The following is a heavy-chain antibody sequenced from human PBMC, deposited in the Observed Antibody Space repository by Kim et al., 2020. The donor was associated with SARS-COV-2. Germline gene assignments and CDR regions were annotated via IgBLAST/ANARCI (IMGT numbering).Heavy chain of an antibody. CDR2: IKSKTDGGTT. CDR3: TTEDCSSTSCYYYYGMDV. CDR1: GFTFSNAW. J-gene: IGHJ6*02. V-gene: IGHV3-15*01. D-gene: IGHD2-2*01. Sequence: GGSLRLSCAASGFTFSNAWMSWVRQAPGKGLEWVGRIKSKTDGGTTDYAAPVKGRFTISRDDSKNTLYLQMNSLKTEDTAVYYCTTEDCSSTSCYYYYGMDVWGQGTTVTVSS.